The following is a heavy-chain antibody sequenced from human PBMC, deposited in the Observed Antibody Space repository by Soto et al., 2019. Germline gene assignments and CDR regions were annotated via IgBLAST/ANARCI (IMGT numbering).Heavy chain of an antibody. D-gene: IGHD1-1*01. Sequence: VKVSCKASGYTFSDYYIHWVRQAPGQGLEWMGWINPNSGGTKYAPKFQGGVTMTRDTSITTAYMELSRLRSGDTAVYYCAREQATAKPEGVDFWGQGTLVTVSS. CDR1: GYTFSDYY. CDR2: INPNSGGT. J-gene: IGHJ4*02. CDR3: AREQATAKPEGVDF. V-gene: IGHV1-2*02.